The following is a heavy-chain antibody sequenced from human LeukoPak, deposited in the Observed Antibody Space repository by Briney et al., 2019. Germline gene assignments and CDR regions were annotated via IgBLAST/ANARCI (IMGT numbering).Heavy chain of an antibody. CDR2: IREDGGEQ. CDR3: ARDPDVTVIREFNAFDM. J-gene: IGHJ3*02. D-gene: IGHD3-10*01. V-gene: IGHV3-7*01. CDR1: GFPFSSYW. Sequence: PGGSLRLSCAASGFPFSSYWMSWVRQAPGRGLEWVATIREDGGEQYYVNSVKDRFFISRDNVKNSLFLQMNSLRDDDTAMYYCARDPDVTVIREFNAFDMWXXGTMVTISS.